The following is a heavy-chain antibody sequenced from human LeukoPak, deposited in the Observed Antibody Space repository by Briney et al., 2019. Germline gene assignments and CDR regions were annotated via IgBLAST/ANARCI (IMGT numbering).Heavy chain of an antibody. CDR1: GFTFSDYY. V-gene: IGHV3-11*06. J-gene: IGHJ6*02. Sequence: GGSLRLSCTASGFTFSDYYMSWIRQAPGKGLEWVSSISSSSSYIYYADSVKGRFTISRDNAKNSLYLQMNSLRAEDTAVYYCARATFSYDFWSGYSNYYYYYGMDVWGQGTTVTVSS. CDR2: ISSSSSYI. CDR3: ARATFSYDFWSGYSNYYYYYGMDV. D-gene: IGHD3-3*01.